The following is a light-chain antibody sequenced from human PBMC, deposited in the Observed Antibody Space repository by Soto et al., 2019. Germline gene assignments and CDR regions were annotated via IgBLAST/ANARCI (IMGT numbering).Light chain of an antibody. CDR1: QSVSSY. CDR3: QQRSNWPPGST. Sequence: EIVLTQSPATLSLSPGERATLSCRASQSVSSYLAWYQQKPGQAPRLLIYDASNRATGIPARFSGSGSGTDFPRTISSLEPEDFAVYYCQQRSNWPPGSTFGPGTKVDIE. CDR2: DAS. J-gene: IGKJ3*01. V-gene: IGKV3-11*01.